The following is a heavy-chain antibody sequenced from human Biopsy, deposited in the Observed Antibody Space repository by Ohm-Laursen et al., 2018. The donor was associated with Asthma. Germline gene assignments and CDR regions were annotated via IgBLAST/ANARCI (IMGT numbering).Heavy chain of an antibody. CDR1: GFTFSGYT. J-gene: IGHJ4*02. CDR2: ITSSSSYI. V-gene: IGHV3-21*04. D-gene: IGHD3-10*01. CDR3: AKDERLYYGSDSKYMQPVPLGD. Sequence: SLRLSCAASGFTFSGYTMNWVRQAPGKGLEWVSSITSSSSYIFYADSVKGRFTLSRDNPRNSLYLQMNSLRAEDTAVYYCAKDERLYYGSDSKYMQPVPLGDWGQGTLVIVSA.